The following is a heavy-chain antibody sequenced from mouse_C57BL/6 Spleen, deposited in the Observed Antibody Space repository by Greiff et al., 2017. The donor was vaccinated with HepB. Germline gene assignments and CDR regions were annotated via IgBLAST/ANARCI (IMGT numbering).Heavy chain of an antibody. V-gene: IGHV5-17*01. CDR3: AREEFSTTVVADYYAMDY. CDR1: GFTFSDYG. D-gene: IGHD1-1*01. Sequence: DVKLVESGGGLVKPGGSLKLSCAASGFTFSDYGMHWVRQAPEKGLEWVAYISSGSSTIYYADTVKGRFTISRDNAKNTLFLQMTSLRSEDTAMYYCAREEFSTTVVADYYAMDYWGQGTSVTVSS. CDR2: ISSGSSTI. J-gene: IGHJ4*01.